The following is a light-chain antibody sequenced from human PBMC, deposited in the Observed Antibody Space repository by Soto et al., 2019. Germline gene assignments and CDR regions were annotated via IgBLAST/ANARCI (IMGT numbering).Light chain of an antibody. Sequence: DIQMTQSPSSLSASAGDRVNITCRASESISRHLNWYQQKPGKAPKLLIYAASSLQNGVPSRFSGSGSGTDFTLTISNLQPEDFATYYCQQSYSTLSITFGQGTRLEIK. CDR2: AAS. CDR3: QQSYSTLSIT. V-gene: IGKV1-39*01. CDR1: ESISRH. J-gene: IGKJ5*01.